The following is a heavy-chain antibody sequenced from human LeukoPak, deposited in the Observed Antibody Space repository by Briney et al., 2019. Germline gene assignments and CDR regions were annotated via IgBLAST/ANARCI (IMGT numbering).Heavy chain of an antibody. Sequence: ASAKVSCKASGYTFTGYYMHWVRQAPGQGLEWMGWINPNSGGTNYAQKFQGRVTMTRDTSISTAYMELSRLRSDDTAVYYCARVPPYGSGSSETYYYYGMDVWGQGTTVTVSS. CDR3: ARVPPYGSGSSETYYYYGMDV. J-gene: IGHJ6*02. CDR2: INPNSGGT. V-gene: IGHV1-2*02. CDR1: GYTFTGYY. D-gene: IGHD3-10*01.